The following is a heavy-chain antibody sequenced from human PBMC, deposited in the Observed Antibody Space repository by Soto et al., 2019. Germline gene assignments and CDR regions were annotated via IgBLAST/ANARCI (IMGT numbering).Heavy chain of an antibody. CDR3: ARALGVAKGDY. CDR2: INAGNGNT. CDR1: GYTFTSYA. J-gene: IGHJ4*02. Sequence: ASVKVSCKASGYTFTSYAIHWVRQAPGQRLEWMGWINAGNGNTKYSQKFQGRVTITRDTSASTAYMELSSLRSQDTAVYYCARALGVAKGDYWGQGTLVTVSS. V-gene: IGHV1-3*01. D-gene: IGHD3-3*01.